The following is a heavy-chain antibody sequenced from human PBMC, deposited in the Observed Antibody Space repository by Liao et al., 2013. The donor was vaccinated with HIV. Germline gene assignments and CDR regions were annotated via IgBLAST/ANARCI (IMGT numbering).Heavy chain of an antibody. CDR1: GASFSGYY. CDR3: ARGRRVKGAFDM. V-gene: IGHV4-34*01. CDR2: INHTGSS. D-gene: IGHD3-22*01. J-gene: IGHJ3*02. Sequence: QVQLQQWGARLFKPSETLSLTCAVYGASFSGYYWHWLRQTPGKGLEWIGEINHTGSSNYSPSLKSRVTISVDTSKNQVSLNLRSVTAADSALYFCARGRRVKGAFDMWGQGTLVTVSS.